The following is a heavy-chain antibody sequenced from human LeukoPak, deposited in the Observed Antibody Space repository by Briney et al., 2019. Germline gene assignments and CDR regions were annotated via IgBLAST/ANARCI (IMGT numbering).Heavy chain of an antibody. CDR1: GFTFSSYW. CDR2: IKQDGSEK. D-gene: IGHD3-3*01. CDR3: ARDERLLSFLK. J-gene: IGHJ4*02. Sequence: GGSLRLSRAASGFTFSSYWMSWVRQAPGKGLEWVANIKQDGSEKYYVDSVKGRFTISRDNSKNTLYLQMNSLRAEDTAIYYCARDERLLSFLKWGQGTLVTASS. V-gene: IGHV3-7*03.